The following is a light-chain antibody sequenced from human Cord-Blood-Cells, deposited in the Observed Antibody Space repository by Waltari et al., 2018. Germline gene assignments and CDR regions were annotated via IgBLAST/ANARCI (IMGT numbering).Light chain of an antibody. Sequence: DIQMTQSPSTLSASVGDRVTITCRASRSISSWLAWYQQKPGKAPKLLIYKASSLESGVPSRCSGSGSGTEFTLTISSLQPDDFATDYCQQYNSYTSFGQGTKLEIK. CDR2: KAS. V-gene: IGKV1-5*03. CDR1: RSISSW. J-gene: IGKJ2*03. CDR3: QQYNSYTS.